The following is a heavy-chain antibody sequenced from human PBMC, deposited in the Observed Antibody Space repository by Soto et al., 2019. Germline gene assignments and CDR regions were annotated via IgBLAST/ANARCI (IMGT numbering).Heavy chain of an antibody. V-gene: IGHV3-53*01. CDR3: ARIPYNNSRPIFAY. J-gene: IGHJ4*02. CDR2: IYAGSIT. D-gene: IGHD1-20*01. CDR1: D. Sequence: DRRFICKSAGKGLEWFSVIYAGSITFYADSVKGRFTISRDDSKNSLYRQMNSLRAEDTAVYYSARIPYNNSRPIFAYWGQGTQGTVPS.